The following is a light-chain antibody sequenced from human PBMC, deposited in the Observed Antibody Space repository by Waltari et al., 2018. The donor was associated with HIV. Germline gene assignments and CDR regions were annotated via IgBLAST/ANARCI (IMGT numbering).Light chain of an antibody. J-gene: IGKJ1*01. CDR1: QSVSSSY. Sequence: EIVLTQSPGTLSLSPGERATLSCQASQSVSSSYLAWYQQKPGQAPRLLIYGASNRATGVPDRFSGSGSGTDFTLTSSRLEPEDVAVYYCQQYGSSRWTFGQGTKVEIK. CDR3: QQYGSSRWT. V-gene: IGKV3-20*01. CDR2: GAS.